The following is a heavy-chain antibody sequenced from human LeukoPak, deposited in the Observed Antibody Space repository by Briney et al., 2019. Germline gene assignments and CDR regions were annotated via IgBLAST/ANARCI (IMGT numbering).Heavy chain of an antibody. D-gene: IGHD1-26*01. J-gene: IGHJ4*02. CDR1: GYTFSGYY. CDR3: ARVFGRQLPDY. V-gene: IGHV1-2*02. CDR2: INPNSGGT. Sequence: GASVKVSCKASGYTFSGYYMHWVRQAPGQGLEWMGWINPNSGGTNYAQKFQGRVTMTRDTSITAAYMELSRLRSDDTAVYYCARVFGRQLPDYWGQGTLVTVSS.